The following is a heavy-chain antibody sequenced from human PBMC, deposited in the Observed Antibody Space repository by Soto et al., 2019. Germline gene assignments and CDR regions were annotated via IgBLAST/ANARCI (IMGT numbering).Heavy chain of an antibody. V-gene: IGHV1-3*01. D-gene: IGHD2-15*01. Sequence: ASVKVSCSASGGTFNSYGISRVRQAPGQRLEWMGWINPDNGNTKSSQKFQDRVIITRDTSASTAYMDLSSLRSEDTAVYYCARGIATGQLDPWGQGTLVTVSS. CDR1: GGTFNSYG. CDR2: INPDNGNT. J-gene: IGHJ5*02. CDR3: ARGIATGQLDP.